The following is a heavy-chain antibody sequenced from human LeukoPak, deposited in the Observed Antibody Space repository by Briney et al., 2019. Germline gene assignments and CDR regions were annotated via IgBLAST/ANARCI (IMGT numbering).Heavy chain of an antibody. Sequence: SVKVSCKASGGTFSSYAISWVLQAPGRGLEWMGGIIPIFGTANYAQKFQGRVTITTDESTSTAYMELSSLRSEDTAVYYCARDTEIVTGAFDIWGQGTMVTVSS. CDR1: GGTFSSYA. D-gene: IGHD3-22*01. V-gene: IGHV1-69*05. CDR3: ARDTEIVTGAFDI. CDR2: IIPIFGTA. J-gene: IGHJ3*02.